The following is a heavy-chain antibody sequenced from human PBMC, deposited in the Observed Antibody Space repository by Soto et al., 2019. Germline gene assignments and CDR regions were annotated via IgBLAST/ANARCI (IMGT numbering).Heavy chain of an antibody. CDR1: GGTFSSYA. J-gene: IGHJ6*02. Sequence: QVQLVQSGAEVKKPGSSVKVSCKASGGTFSSYAISWVRQAPGQGLEWMGGLIPISETTNYAQKLQGRVTITAAESKSTAYMELSSLRSEDTAVYYWARSQGSSTSLEIYYYYYYGMDVWGQGTTVTVSS. CDR2: LIPISETT. CDR3: ARSQGSSTSLEIYYYYYYGMDV. V-gene: IGHV1-69*01. D-gene: IGHD2-2*01.